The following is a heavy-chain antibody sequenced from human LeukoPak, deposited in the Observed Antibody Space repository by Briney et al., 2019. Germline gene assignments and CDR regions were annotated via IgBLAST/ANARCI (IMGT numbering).Heavy chain of an antibody. D-gene: IGHD3-22*01. CDR2: IYYSGST. CDR1: GGSISSYY. J-gene: IGHJ3*02. V-gene: IGHV4-59*01. Sequence: PSETLSLTCTVSGGSISSYYWSWIRQPPVKGLEWIGYIYYSGSTNYNPSLKSRVTISVDTSKNQFSLKLSSVTAADTAVYYCARGPTMIVVVTSRGALDIWGQGTMVTVSS. CDR3: ARGPTMIVVVTSRGALDI.